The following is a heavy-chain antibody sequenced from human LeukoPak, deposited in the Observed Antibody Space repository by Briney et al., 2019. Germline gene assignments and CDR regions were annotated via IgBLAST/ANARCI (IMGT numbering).Heavy chain of an antibody. D-gene: IGHD3-3*01. CDR1: GFTFGSYA. V-gene: IGHV3-23*01. J-gene: IGHJ5*02. Sequence: GGSLRLSCAASGFTFGSYAMSWVRQAPGKGLEWVSAISASGVDTYYADSVKGRSTISRDNSKDTLYLQMNSLRAEDTAVYYCARDNGGYDFWSGYYPLVTNWFDPWGQGTLVTVSS. CDR3: ARDNGGYDFWSGYYPLVTNWFDP. CDR2: ISASGVDT.